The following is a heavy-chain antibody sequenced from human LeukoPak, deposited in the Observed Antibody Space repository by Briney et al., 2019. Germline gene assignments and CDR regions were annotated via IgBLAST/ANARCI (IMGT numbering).Heavy chain of an antibody. V-gene: IGHV3-20*04. CDR1: GFTFSSYG. Sequence: PGGPLRLSCAASGFTFSSYGMSWVRQAPGKGLEWVSGINWNGGSTGYADSVKGRFTISRDNAKNSLYLQMNSLRAEDTAVYYCARVAVCSSTSCYGVSYFDYWGQGTLVTVSS. D-gene: IGHD2-2*01. CDR2: INWNGGST. CDR3: ARVAVCSSTSCYGVSYFDY. J-gene: IGHJ4*02.